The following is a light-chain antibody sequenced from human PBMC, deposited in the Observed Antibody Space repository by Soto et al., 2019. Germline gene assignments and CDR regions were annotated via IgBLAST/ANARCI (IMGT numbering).Light chain of an antibody. CDR3: SSYTSSSAPYV. CDR2: DVS. J-gene: IGLJ1*01. Sequence: QSVLTQPASVSGPPGQSITISCTGTSSDAGGYNYVSWYQQHPGKAPKLMIYDVSNRSSGVSKRFSGAKSGDTASLTISALQAEDEADYYCSSYTSSSAPYVFGTGTKVTVL. CDR1: SSDAGGYNY. V-gene: IGLV2-14*01.